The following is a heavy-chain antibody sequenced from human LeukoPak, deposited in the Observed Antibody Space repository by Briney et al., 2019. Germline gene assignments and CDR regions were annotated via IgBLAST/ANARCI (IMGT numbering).Heavy chain of an antibody. CDR2: ISTRGGTT. V-gene: IGHV3-23*01. J-gene: IGHJ4*02. D-gene: IGHD2-15*01. Sequence: GGSLRLSCAASGFTFSNYAMSWVRQAPGKGLEWVSAISTRGGTTYYADSVKGRFTISRDNSKNTLYLQMNSLRTEDTAVYCCAKDRHPIIVVVATTTYFDYWGQGTLVTVSS. CDR3: AKDRHPIIVVVATTTYFDY. CDR1: GFTFSNYA.